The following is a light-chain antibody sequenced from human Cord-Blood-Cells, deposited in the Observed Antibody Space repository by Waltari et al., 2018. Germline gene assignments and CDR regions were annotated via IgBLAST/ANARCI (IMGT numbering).Light chain of an antibody. CDR1: SSDVGGYHY. Sequence: QSALTQPRSVSGSPGPSVTISCTGTSSDVGGYHYVSWYQQHPGKAPKHMIYDVSKRPSGVPDRLSGSKSGNTASLTISGLQAEDEADYYCCSYAGSYNWVFGGGTKLTVL. J-gene: IGLJ3*02. CDR2: DVS. CDR3: CSYAGSYNWV. V-gene: IGLV2-11*01.